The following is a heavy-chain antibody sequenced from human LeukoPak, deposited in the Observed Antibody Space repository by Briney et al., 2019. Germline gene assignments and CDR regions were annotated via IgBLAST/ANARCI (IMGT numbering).Heavy chain of an antibody. CDR1: EFSVGSNY. J-gene: IGHJ5*02. V-gene: IGHV3-66*01. Sequence: GGSLRLSCAASEFSVGSNYMTWVRQAPGKGLEWVSLIYSGGSTYYADSVKGRFTISRDNSKNTLYLQMNSLRAEDTAVYYCAKTNGYSSSWYLNWFDPWGQGTLVTVSS. D-gene: IGHD6-13*01. CDR3: AKTNGYSSSWYLNWFDP. CDR2: IYSGGST.